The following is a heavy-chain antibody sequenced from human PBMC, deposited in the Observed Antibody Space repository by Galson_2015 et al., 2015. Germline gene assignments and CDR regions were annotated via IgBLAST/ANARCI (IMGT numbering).Heavy chain of an antibody. J-gene: IGHJ6*02. Sequence: SLRLSCAASGFTFSSYVMHWVRQAPGKGLEWVSVISSDGYNKYYADSVKGRFTISRDTSKNTLYLHMNSLRTEDTAVYFCAREEGSRGFTYYNGLDVWGQGTTVTVSS. D-gene: IGHD3-10*01. CDR1: GFTFSSYV. V-gene: IGHV3-30-3*01. CDR3: AREEGSRGFTYYNGLDV. CDR2: ISSDGYNK.